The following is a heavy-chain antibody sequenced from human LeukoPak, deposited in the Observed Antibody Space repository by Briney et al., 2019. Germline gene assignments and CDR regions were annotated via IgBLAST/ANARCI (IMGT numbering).Heavy chain of an antibody. CDR2: ISAYNGNT. CDR3: ARDWTYYDFWSGYRWYFDL. Sequence: SVKVSCKASGYTFTSYGISWVRQAPGQGLEWMGWISAYNGNTNYAQKLQGRVTMTTDTSTSTAYMELRSLRSDDTAVYYCARDWTYYDFWSGYRWYFDLWGRGNLVTVSS. V-gene: IGHV1-18*01. CDR1: GYTFTSYG. J-gene: IGHJ2*01. D-gene: IGHD3-3*01.